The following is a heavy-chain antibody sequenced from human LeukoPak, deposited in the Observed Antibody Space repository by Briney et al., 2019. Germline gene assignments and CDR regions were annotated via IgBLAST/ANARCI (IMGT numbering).Heavy chain of an antibody. CDR2: INSDGSST. V-gene: IGHV3-74*01. D-gene: IGHD5-12*01. CDR3: AWPGGYGYWYFDL. Sequence: GGSLRLSCAASGFTFSSYWMHWVRQAPGKGLVWVSRINSDGSSTSYADSVKGRFTISRDNAKNTLYLQMNSLRAEDTAVYYCAWPGGYGYWYFDLWGRGTLVTVSS. CDR1: GFTFSSYW. J-gene: IGHJ2*01.